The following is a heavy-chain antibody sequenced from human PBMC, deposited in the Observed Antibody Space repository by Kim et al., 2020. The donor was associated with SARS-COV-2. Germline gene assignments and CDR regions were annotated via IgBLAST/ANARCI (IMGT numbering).Heavy chain of an antibody. D-gene: IGHD3-3*01. CDR2: ISYDGSNK. V-gene: IGHV3-30*18. CDR3: AKSKGFKTYYDFWSGYCDY. J-gene: IGHJ4*02. Sequence: GGSLRLSCAASGFTFSSYGMHWVRQAPGKGLEWVAVISYDGSNKYYADSVKGRFTISRDNSKNTLYLQMNSLRAEDTAVYYCAKSKGFKTYYDFWSGYCDYWGQGTLVTVSS. CDR1: GFTFSSYG.